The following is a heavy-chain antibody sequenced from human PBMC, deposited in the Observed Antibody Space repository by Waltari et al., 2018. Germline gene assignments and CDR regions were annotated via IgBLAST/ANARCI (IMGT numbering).Heavy chain of an antibody. J-gene: IGHJ4*02. D-gene: IGHD3-16*01. CDR2: IYGSSGNT. V-gene: IGHV4-38-2*01. CDR3: ARQHTLKGDV. Sequence: QVQLQESGPGLVTPSETLSLTCAVSGDSVSGGFAWTWIRQPPGKGLEWIGFIYGSSGNTNYNPSLKNRVTISKDTSKNQFSLKLTSVTAADTAVYYCARQHTLKGDVWGRGILVTVSS. CDR1: GDSVSGGFA.